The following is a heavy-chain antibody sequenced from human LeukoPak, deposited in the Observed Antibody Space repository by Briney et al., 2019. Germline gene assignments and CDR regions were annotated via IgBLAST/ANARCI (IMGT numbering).Heavy chain of an antibody. Sequence: SETLSLTCAVSGGSISSGGYSWSWIRQPPGKGLEWIGYIYHSGSTYYNPSLKSRVTISVDRSKNQFSLKQSSVTAADTAVYYCARAGSQLLWFGELFNWFDPWGQGTLVTVSS. J-gene: IGHJ5*02. V-gene: IGHV4-30-2*01. CDR2: IYHSGST. CDR3: ARAGSQLLWFGELFNWFDP. D-gene: IGHD3-10*01. CDR1: GGSISSGGYS.